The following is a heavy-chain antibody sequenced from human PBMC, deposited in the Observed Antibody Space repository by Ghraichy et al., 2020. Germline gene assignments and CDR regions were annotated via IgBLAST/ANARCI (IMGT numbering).Heavy chain of an antibody. CDR1: GFTFSSYN. CDR2: ISGSASDI. D-gene: IGHD1-14*01. Sequence: ESLNISCAFYGFTFSSYNMNWVRQAPGKGLEWVSYISGSASDISYADSVKGRFTMSRDIAKNSLYLQMNSLRDEDTAIYYCARGPELDYWGQGTLVTVSS. CDR3: ARGPELDY. V-gene: IGHV3-48*02. J-gene: IGHJ4*02.